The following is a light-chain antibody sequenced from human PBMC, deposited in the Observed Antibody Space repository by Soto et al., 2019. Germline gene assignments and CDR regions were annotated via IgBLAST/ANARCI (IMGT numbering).Light chain of an antibody. CDR2: YDS. V-gene: IGLV3-21*04. CDR1: NIGRKS. Sequence: SYEPTQPPSVSVAPGKTARITCGGNNIGRKSVHWYQQKPGQAPVLVIYYDSDRPSGIPERFSGSNSGNTATLTISRVEAGDEADYYCQVWDTSGDLVIFGGGTKLTVL. J-gene: IGLJ2*01. CDR3: QVWDTSGDLVI.